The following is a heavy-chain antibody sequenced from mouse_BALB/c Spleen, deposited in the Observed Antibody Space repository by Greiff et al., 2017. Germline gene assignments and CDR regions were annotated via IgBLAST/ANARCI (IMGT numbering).Heavy chain of an antibody. Sequence: EVKLVESGGGLVKPGGSLKLSCAASGFTFSSYAMSWVRQTPEKRLEWVASISSGGSTYYPDSVKGRFTISRDNARNSLYLQMSSLRSEDTAMYYCAREGPYAMDYWGQGTSVTGSS. CDR2: ISSGGST. V-gene: IGHV5-6-5*01. D-gene: IGHD3-3*01. J-gene: IGHJ4*01. CDR3: AREGPYAMDY. CDR1: GFTFSSYA.